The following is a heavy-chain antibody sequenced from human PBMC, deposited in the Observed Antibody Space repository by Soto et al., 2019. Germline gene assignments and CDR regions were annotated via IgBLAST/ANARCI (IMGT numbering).Heavy chain of an antibody. CDR2: ISSSSSTI. CDR3: ASGEREGLRITLYYYYGMDV. D-gene: IGHD3-3*01. J-gene: IGHJ6*02. Sequence: GGSLRLSCAASGFTFSSYSMNWVRQAPGKGLEWVSYISSSSSTIYYADSVKGRFTISRDNAKNSLYLQMNSLRDEDTAVYYCASGEREGLRITLYYYYGMDVWGQGTTVTVSS. V-gene: IGHV3-48*02. CDR1: GFTFSSYS.